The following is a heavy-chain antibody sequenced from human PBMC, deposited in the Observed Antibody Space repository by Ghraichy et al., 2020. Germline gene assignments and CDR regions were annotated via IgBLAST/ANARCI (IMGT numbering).Heavy chain of an antibody. J-gene: IGHJ4*02. CDR2: IWYDGSNE. V-gene: IGHV3-33*01. Sequence: GGSLRLSCAASGFTFSSYGMHWVRQAPGKGLEWVAVIWYDGSNEYYADSVKGRFTISRDNSKNTLYLQMNSLRAEDTAVYYCARDHSSSAYYSDYWGQGTLVTVSS. D-gene: IGHD6-6*01. CDR3: ARDHSSSAYYSDY. CDR1: GFTFSSYG.